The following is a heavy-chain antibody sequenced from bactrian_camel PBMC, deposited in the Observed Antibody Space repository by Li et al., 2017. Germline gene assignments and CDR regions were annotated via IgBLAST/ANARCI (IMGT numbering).Heavy chain of an antibody. Sequence: DVQLVESGGGLVQPGGSLTLSCSASGFTFQSTAMAWVRQVPGKGLEWVSTINSDGGITYYADSVKGRFTISRDNAKNTVYLQMNSLKSEDTAMYDCVKGAPSSWFGDYWGRGTQVTVS. CDR3: VKGAPSSWFGDY. CDR2: INSDGGIT. J-gene: IGHJ4*01. V-gene: IGHV3S36*01. CDR1: GFTFQSTA. D-gene: IGHD6*01.